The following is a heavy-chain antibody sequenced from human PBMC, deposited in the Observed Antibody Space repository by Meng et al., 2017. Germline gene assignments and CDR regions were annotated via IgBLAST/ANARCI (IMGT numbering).Heavy chain of an antibody. CDR2: IGTAGDT. Sequence: VQLVASGGGLVQPGVSLRLSCAASGFTFSSYDMHWVPQATGKGLEWVSAIGTAGDTYYPGSVKGRFTISRENAKNSLYLQMNSLRAGDTAVYYCARAHGYGVYDYWGQGTLVTVSS. D-gene: IGHD2-15*01. J-gene: IGHJ4*02. CDR3: ARAHGYGVYDY. CDR1: GFTFSSYD. V-gene: IGHV3-13*01.